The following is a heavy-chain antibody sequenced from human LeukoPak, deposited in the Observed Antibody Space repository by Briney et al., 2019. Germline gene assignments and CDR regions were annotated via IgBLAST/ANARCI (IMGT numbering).Heavy chain of an antibody. Sequence: GGSLRLSCAAPGFTFSSYGIHWVRQAPGKGLEWVAVIWYDGSKKYYADSVKGRFNISRDNSKNTLYLQMNSLRAEDTAVYYCARGELFDYYYGMDVWGRGTTVTVSS. D-gene: IGHD3-10*02. J-gene: IGHJ6*02. V-gene: IGHV3-33*01. CDR2: IWYDGSKK. CDR3: ARGELFDYYYGMDV. CDR1: GFTFSSYG.